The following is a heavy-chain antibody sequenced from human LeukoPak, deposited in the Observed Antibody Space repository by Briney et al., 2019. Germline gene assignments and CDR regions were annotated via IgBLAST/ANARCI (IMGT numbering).Heavy chain of an antibody. D-gene: IGHD2/OR15-2a*01. V-gene: IGHV3-23*01. J-gene: IGHJ4*02. Sequence: GGSLRLSCAASGFTFSSYAMSWVRQAPGKGLEWVSAISDSGGSTSYADSVKGRFTISRDNAKNTMYLQMNSLKVEDTAVYYCAKGRPGGAVLAAYFDFWGQGTLLTVSS. CDR3: AKGRPGGAVLAAYFDF. CDR1: GFTFSSYA. CDR2: ISDSGGST.